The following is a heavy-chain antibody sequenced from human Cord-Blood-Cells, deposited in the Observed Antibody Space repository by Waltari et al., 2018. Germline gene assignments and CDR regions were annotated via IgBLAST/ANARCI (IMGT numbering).Heavy chain of an antibody. CDR3: ARKGRPSGYLDY. J-gene: IGHJ4*02. D-gene: IGHD3-3*01. V-gene: IGHV1-69*12. CDR2: IIPIFGTA. CDR1: AGTFSSSA. Sequence: QVQLVQSGAEVKKHGSSVKVCCKASAGTFSSSAISWVRQAPGQGLEWMGGIIPIFGTANYAQKFQGRVTITADESTSTAYMELSSLRSEDTAVYYCARKGRPSGYLDYWGQGTLVTVSS.